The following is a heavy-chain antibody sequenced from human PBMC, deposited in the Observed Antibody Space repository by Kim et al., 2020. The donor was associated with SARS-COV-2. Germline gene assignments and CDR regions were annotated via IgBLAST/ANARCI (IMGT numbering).Heavy chain of an antibody. CDR3: AREYITMVRGVLGV. J-gene: IGHJ3*01. CDR2: ISSSSSYI. D-gene: IGHD3-10*01. CDR1: GFTFSSYS. V-gene: IGHV3-21*01. Sequence: GGSLRLSCAASGFTFSSYSMNWVRQAPGKGLEWVSSISSSSSYIYYADSVKGRFTISRDNAKNSLYLQMNSLRAEDTAVYYCAREYITMVRGVLGVWGQGTMVTVSS.